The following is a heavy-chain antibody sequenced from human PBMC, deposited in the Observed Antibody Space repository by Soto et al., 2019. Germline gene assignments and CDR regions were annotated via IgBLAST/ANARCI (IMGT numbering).Heavy chain of an antibody. CDR1: GGSISNHY. CDR2: IYSNGNT. CDR3: TRANWYSEY. J-gene: IGHJ4*02. Sequence: QVQLQESGPGLVKPSETLSLTCTVSGGSISNHYWSWIRQPPGKGLDWIGYIYSNGNTNYNPPLKSRVTMSVDTSKNQISLKLSSVTAADTAVYYCTRANWYSEYWGQGTLVTVSS. V-gene: IGHV4-59*11. D-gene: IGHD7-27*01.